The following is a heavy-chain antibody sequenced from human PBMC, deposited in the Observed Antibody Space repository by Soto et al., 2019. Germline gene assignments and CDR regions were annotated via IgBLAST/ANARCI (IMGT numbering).Heavy chain of an antibody. CDR1: GYTFTSYG. D-gene: IGHD6-13*01. CDR3: ARDCAAAGPFDY. CDR2: ISAYNGNT. J-gene: IGHJ4*02. V-gene: IGHV1-18*01. Sequence: QVQLVQSGAEVKKPGASVKVSCKASGYTFTSYGISWVRQAPGQGLEWMGWISAYNGNTNYAQKLKGRVTMTTDTSASTAYMALRSLRSDDTVVYYCARDCAAAGPFDYWGQGTLVTVSS.